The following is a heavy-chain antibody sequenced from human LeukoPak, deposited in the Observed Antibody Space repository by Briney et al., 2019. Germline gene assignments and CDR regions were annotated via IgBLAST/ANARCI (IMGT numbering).Heavy chain of an antibody. Sequence: ASVKVSCKASGYTFTSYYMHWVRQAPGRGLEWMGIINPSGGSTSYAQKFQGRVTMTRDTSTSTVYMELSSLRSEDTAVYYCARDSGDYVWGSYIGYFDYWGQGTLVTVSS. V-gene: IGHV1-46*01. CDR3: ARDSGDYVWGSYIGYFDY. CDR2: INPSGGST. CDR1: GYTFTSYY. J-gene: IGHJ4*02. D-gene: IGHD3-16*01.